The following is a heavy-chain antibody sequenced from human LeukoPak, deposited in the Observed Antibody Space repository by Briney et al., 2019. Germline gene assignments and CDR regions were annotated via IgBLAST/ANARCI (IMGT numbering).Heavy chain of an antibody. CDR3: ARGPGYCSGGSCYGGEFDY. D-gene: IGHD2-15*01. V-gene: IGHV1-69*13. Sequence: SVKVSCTASGGTFSSYAISWVRQAPGQGLEWMGGIIPIFGTANYAQKFQGRVTITADESTSTAYMELSSLRSEDTAVYYCARGPGYCSGGSCYGGEFDYWGQGTLVTVSS. CDR1: GGTFSSYA. CDR2: IIPIFGTA. J-gene: IGHJ4*02.